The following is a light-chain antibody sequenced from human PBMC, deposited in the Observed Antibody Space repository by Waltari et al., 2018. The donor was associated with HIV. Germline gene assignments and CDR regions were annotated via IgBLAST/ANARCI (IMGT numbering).Light chain of an antibody. CDR1: QGVSSY. J-gene: IGKJ4*01. CDR2: SAS. CDR3: QHLNSHPIT. Sequence: DIQLTQSPSFLSASVGDRVTITCRASQGVSSYLAWYQQKPGKAPKLLIYSASTLQSGVPSRFSGSGSGTEFTLTISSLQPEDFATYYCQHLNSHPITFGGGTKVEI. V-gene: IGKV1-9*01.